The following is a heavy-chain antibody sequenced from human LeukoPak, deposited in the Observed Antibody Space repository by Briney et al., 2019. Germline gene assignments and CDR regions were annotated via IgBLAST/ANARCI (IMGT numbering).Heavy chain of an antibody. J-gene: IGHJ5*02. CDR1: GGSISSYY. Sequence: SETLSLTCTVSGGSISSYYWSWIRQPPGKGLEWIGYIYYSGSTYYNPSLKSRVTISVDTSKNQFSLKLSSVTAADTAVYYCARDERGVTTDNWFDPWGQGTLVTVSS. V-gene: IGHV4-30-4*08. D-gene: IGHD4-4*01. CDR2: IYYSGST. CDR3: ARDERGVTTDNWFDP.